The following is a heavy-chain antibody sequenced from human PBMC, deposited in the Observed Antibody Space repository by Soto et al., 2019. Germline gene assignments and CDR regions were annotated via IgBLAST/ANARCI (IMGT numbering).Heavy chain of an antibody. CDR1: GFTFSSYS. Sequence: EVQLVESGGGLVKPGGSLRLSCAASGFTFSSYSMNWVRQAPGKGLEWVSSISSSSSYIYYADSVKGRFTISRDNAKNSLYLQMNSLRAEDTAVYYCARDKDIVVVPAENGFDPWGQGTLVTVSS. CDR3: ARDKDIVVVPAENGFDP. J-gene: IGHJ5*02. V-gene: IGHV3-21*01. D-gene: IGHD2-2*01. CDR2: ISSSSSYI.